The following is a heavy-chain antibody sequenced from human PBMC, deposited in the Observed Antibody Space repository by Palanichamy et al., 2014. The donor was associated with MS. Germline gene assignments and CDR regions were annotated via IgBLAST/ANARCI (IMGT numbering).Heavy chain of an antibody. Sequence: EVQLVEVWGRAWSSLGGPVRLSCAASGFTFSSYSMNWVRQAPGKGLEWVSSISSSSSYIYYADSVKGRFTISRDNAKNSLYLQMNSLRAEDTAVYYCARVSVAGTRHWYFDLWGRGTLVTVSS. D-gene: IGHD6-19*01. V-gene: IGHV3-21*01. CDR1: GFTFSSYS. CDR3: ARVSVAGTRHWYFDL. J-gene: IGHJ2*01. CDR2: ISSSSSYI.